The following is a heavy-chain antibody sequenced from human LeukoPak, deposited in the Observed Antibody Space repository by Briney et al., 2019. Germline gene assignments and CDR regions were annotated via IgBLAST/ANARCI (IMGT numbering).Heavy chain of an antibody. CDR1: GFTFSSYG. CDR3: ARGPNYGDSFPNWYFDL. D-gene: IGHD4-17*01. Sequence: GGSLRLSCAASGFTFSSYGMNWVRQAPGKGLEWVAFIRYDGSNKYYADSVKGRFTFSRDNSKNTLYLQMNSLRAEDTAVYYCARGPNYGDSFPNWYFDLWGRSTLVTVSS. J-gene: IGHJ2*01. CDR2: IRYDGSNK. V-gene: IGHV3-30*02.